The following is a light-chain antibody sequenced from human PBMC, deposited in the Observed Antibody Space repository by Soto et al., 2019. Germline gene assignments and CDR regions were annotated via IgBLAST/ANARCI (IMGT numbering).Light chain of an antibody. CDR3: AAWDDSLTGYV. CDR2: SYN. Sequence: QLVLTQPPSASGTPGQRVTISCSGSSSNIGSNIVNWYQQLPGTAPKLLIYSYNQRPSGVPDRFSGSKSGTSASLAISGLQSEDEADYYCAAWDDSLTGYVFGTGTKLTVL. CDR1: SSNIGSNI. J-gene: IGLJ1*01. V-gene: IGLV1-44*01.